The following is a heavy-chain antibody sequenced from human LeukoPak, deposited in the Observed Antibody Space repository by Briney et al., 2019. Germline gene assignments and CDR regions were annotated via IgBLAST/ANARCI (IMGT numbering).Heavy chain of an antibody. CDR3: ARPLDYGDYVPLDY. CDR1: GFTFSRYW. V-gene: IGHV3-48*03. Sequence: PGGSLRLSCEASGFTFSRYWMHWVRQAPGKGLERISYISSSGTTIYYADSVKGRFTISRDNAKKSLYLQMNSLRAEDTAVYYCARPLDYGDYVPLDYWGQGTLVTVSS. D-gene: IGHD4-17*01. CDR2: ISSSGTTI. J-gene: IGHJ4*02.